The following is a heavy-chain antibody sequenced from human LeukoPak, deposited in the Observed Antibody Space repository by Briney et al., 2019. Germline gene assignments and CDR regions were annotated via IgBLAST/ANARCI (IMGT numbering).Heavy chain of an antibody. V-gene: IGHV3-9*01. D-gene: IGHD6-19*01. J-gene: IGHJ4*02. CDR1: GITFDEYP. CDR3: AMESRIAVAAIDY. CDR2: INWNTGVI. Sequence: GGSLRLSCAASGITFDEYPMNWVRQAPGKGLEWVSNINWNTGVIVYADSVRGRFIVSRDNAKTSLYLQMNSLRAEDTALYYCAMESRIAVAAIDYWGQGTLVTVSS.